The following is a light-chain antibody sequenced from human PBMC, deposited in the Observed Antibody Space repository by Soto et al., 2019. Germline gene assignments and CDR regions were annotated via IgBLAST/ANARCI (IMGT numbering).Light chain of an antibody. CDR3: MQALQTPPST. J-gene: IGKJ1*01. CDR2: LGS. CDR1: QSLLHSNGYNY. Sequence: DIVMTQSPLSLPVTPGEPASISCRSSQSLLHSNGYNYLDWYLQKPGQSPQLLIYLGSNRASGVPDRFSGSGSGTAFTLKIGRVEAEDVGVYYCMQALQTPPSTFGQGTKVEIK. V-gene: IGKV2-28*01.